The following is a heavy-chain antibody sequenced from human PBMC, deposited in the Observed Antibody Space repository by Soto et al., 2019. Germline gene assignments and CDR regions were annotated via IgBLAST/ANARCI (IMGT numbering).Heavy chain of an antibody. Sequence: VQLVESGGGLVQPGGSLRLSCAVSGFTLDDYTMHWVRQAPGKGLEWVSGVGWNGGDIVYADSVKGRFTFSRDNTRNSLYLEVNSLTTEDTAIYFCAKERAVVVPVSTSYFHYYGLDVWGQGTTVTVS. V-gene: IGHV3-9*01. CDR1: GFTLDDYT. CDR2: VGWNGGDI. D-gene: IGHD2-2*01. J-gene: IGHJ6*02. CDR3: AKERAVVVPVSTSYFHYYGLDV.